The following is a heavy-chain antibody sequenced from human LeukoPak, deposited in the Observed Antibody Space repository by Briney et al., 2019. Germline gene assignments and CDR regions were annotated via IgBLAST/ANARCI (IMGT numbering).Heavy chain of an antibody. D-gene: IGHD5-18*01. V-gene: IGHV4-38-2*02. CDR1: GYSISSGYY. CDR2: IYHSGSA. Sequence: SETLSLTCTVSGYSISSGYYWGWIRQPPGKGLEWIGSIYHSGSAYYNPSLKGRVTISVDTSKNQFSLKLSSVTAADTAVYYCARYSYGRYDAFDIWGQGTMVTVSS. CDR3: ARYSYGRYDAFDI. J-gene: IGHJ3*02.